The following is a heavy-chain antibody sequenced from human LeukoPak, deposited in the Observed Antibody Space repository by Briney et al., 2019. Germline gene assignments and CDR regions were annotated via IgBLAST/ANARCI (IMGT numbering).Heavy chain of an antibody. CDR1: GGSISSYY. J-gene: IGHJ4*02. D-gene: IGHD6-13*01. Sequence: SETLSLTCTVSGGSISSYYWGWIRQPPGKGLEWIGSIYYSGSTYSNPSLKSRVTISVDTSKNQFSLKLSSVTAADTAVYYCASLIAAAPFDYWGQGTLVTVSS. CDR3: ASLIAAAPFDY. V-gene: IGHV4-39*01. CDR2: IYYSGST.